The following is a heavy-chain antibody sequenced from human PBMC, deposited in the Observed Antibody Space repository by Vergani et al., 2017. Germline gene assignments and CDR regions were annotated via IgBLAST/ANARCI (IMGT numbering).Heavy chain of an antibody. V-gene: IGHV4-34*01. CDR2: INHSGST. CDR1: GGSFSGYY. D-gene: IGHD1-1*01. CDR3: ARGRKAGTTLYYYYYMDV. Sequence: QVQLQQWGAGLLKPSETLSLTCAVYGGSFSGYYWSWIRQPPGKGLEWIGEINHSGSTNSNPSLKSRVTISVDTSKNQFSLKLSSVTAADTAVYYCARGRKAGTTLYYYYYMDVWGKGTTVTVSS. J-gene: IGHJ6*03.